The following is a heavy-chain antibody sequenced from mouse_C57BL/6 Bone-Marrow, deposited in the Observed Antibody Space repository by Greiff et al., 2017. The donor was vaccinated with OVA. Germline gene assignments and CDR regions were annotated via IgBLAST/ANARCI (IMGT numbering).Heavy chain of an antibody. V-gene: IGHV1-22*01. CDR3: ASRTAQATDY. Sequence: DVKLQESGPELVKPGASVKMSCKASGYTFTDYNMHWVKQSHGKSLEWIGYINPNNGGTSYNQKFKGKATLTVNKSSSTAYMELRSLTSEDSAVYYCASRTAQATDYWGQGTTLTVSS. CDR1: GYTFTDYN. CDR2: INPNNGGT. D-gene: IGHD3-2*02. J-gene: IGHJ2*01.